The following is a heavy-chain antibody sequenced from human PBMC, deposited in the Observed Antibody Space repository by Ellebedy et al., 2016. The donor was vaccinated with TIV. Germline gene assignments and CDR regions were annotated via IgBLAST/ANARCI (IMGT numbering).Heavy chain of an antibody. CDR2: IYHSGNT. Sequence: MPSETLSLTCAVSGGSISSSNWWSWVRQPPGKGLEWIGEIYHSGNTNYSPSLKSRVTISVDKSKNHFSLKLSSVTAADTAVYFCARRTTMVRGIDYWGQGTLVTVSS. CDR1: GGSISSSNW. J-gene: IGHJ4*02. V-gene: IGHV4-4*02. CDR3: ARRTTMVRGIDY. D-gene: IGHD3-10*01.